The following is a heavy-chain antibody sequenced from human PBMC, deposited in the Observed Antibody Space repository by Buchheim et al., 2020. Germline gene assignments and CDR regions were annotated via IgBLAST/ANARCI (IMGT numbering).Heavy chain of an antibody. CDR1: GGSFSGYY. V-gene: IGHV4-34*01. CDR2: INHSGST. CDR3: ARVDTAMAGGNDY. D-gene: IGHD5-18*01. J-gene: IGHJ4*02. Sequence: QVQLQQWGAGLLKPSETLSLTCAVYGGSFSGYYWSWIRQPPGKGLEWIGEINHSGSTNYNPSLKSRVTISVDTSKNQFSLKLSSVTAADTAVYYCARVDTAMAGGNDYWGQGTL.